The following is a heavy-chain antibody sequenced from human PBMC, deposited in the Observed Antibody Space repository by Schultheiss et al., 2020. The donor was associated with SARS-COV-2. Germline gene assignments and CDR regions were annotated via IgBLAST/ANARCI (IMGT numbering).Heavy chain of an antibody. CDR2: ISGYNGYT. J-gene: IGHJ4*02. CDR1: GYTFTNYG. Sequence: ASVKVSCKASGYTFTNYGVTWVRQAPGQGLEWMGWISGYNGYTDYAQKFQGRITMTTDTSTSTAYMELRSLRSDDTAVYYCAKYRGWYARPPLLFDYWGQGILVTVSS. V-gene: IGHV1-18*04. CDR3: AKYRGWYARPPLLFDY. D-gene: IGHD6-19*01.